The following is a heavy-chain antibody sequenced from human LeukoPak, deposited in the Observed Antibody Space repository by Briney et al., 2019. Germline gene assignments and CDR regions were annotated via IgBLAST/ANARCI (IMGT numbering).Heavy chain of an antibody. J-gene: IGHJ5*02. V-gene: IGHV3-64*01. CDR2: ISSNGGST. Sequence: GGSLRLSCAASGFTFSSYAMHWVRQAPGKGLEYVSAISSNGGSTYYANSVKGRFTISRDNAKNSLYLQMNSLRAEDTAVYYCARGNWFDPWGQGTLVTVSS. CDR3: ARGNWFDP. CDR1: GFTFSSYA.